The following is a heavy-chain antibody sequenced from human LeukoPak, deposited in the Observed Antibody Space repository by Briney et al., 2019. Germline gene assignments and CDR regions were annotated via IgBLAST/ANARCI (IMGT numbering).Heavy chain of an antibody. Sequence: SETLSLTCAVSGYSISSGYYWGWIRQPPGKGLEWIGSIYHSGSTYYNPSLKSRVTISVDTSKTQFSLKLSSVTAADTAVYYCATVWFGELLWGYFDYWGQGTLVTVSS. CDR1: GYSISSGYY. D-gene: IGHD3-10*01. J-gene: IGHJ4*02. CDR3: ATVWFGELLWGYFDY. CDR2: IYHSGST. V-gene: IGHV4-38-2*01.